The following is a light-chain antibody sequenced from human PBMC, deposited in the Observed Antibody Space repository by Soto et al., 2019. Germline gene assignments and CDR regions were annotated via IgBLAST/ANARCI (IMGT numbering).Light chain of an antibody. CDR1: QDISNY. CDR3: QEYDNLPRT. Sequence: DIQMTQSPSSLSASVGDRVTITCQASQDISNYLNWYQQKPGKAPKLLIYDASNLETGVPSRFSGSGSGTYFTFTISSLQPEDIATYYCQEYDNLPRTFGQGTKVDIK. J-gene: IGKJ1*01. CDR2: DAS. V-gene: IGKV1-33*01.